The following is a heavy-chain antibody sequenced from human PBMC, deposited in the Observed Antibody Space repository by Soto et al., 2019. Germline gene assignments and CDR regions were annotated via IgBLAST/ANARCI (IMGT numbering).Heavy chain of an antibody. J-gene: IGHJ4*02. CDR2: IGYDGTQK. CDR3: ARAGGTTVTGLWHFDS. V-gene: IGHV3-33*01. CDR1: GFTFNTYS. Sequence: QVQLEESGGGVVQPGRSLRLSCEASGFTFNTYSMHWVRQPPGKGLEWLAAIGYDGTQKYYADSVKGRFIISRDNSKETLYLEMNSLRAEDTAVYYCARAGGTTVTGLWHFDSWGQGTLVTVSS. D-gene: IGHD4-17*01.